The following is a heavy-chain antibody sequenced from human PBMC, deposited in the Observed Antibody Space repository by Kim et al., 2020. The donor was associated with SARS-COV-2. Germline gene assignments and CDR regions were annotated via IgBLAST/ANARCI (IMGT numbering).Heavy chain of an antibody. CDR1: GFSFSNFA. V-gene: IGHV3-23*01. CDR3: AKAWKTYYYDSAGFKLFDY. CDR2: ITGTGNSA. J-gene: IGHJ4*01. D-gene: IGHD3-22*01. Sequence: GGCLRLSCRGSGFSFSNFAMSWVRQAPGKGLEWVSAITGTGNSAYYAESVKGRFTFSRDNSKDTLYLQMDNLRVEDTAIYYCAKAWKTYYYDSAGFKLFDYWGHDTPVTVSS.